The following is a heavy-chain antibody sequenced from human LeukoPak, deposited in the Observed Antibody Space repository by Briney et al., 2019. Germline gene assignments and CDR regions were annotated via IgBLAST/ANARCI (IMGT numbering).Heavy chain of an antibody. D-gene: IGHD1-1*01. CDR2: VYAAGIT. CDR1: GFTVSNNY. Sequence: GGSLILSYAASGFTVSNNYMSWVRQAPGQGLEWVSLVYAAGITYYADSVKGRFTIFRDNSNNTLYLQMNSLRVEDTAVYYCATEGNWNPLPGGSWGQGALVTVSS. V-gene: IGHV3-66*01. J-gene: IGHJ5*02. CDR3: ATEGNWNPLPGGS.